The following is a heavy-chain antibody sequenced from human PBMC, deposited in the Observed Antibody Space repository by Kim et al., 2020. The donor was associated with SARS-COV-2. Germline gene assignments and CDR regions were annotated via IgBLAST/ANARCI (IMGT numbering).Heavy chain of an antibody. CDR1: GFTFSSYA. V-gene: IGHV3-23*01. D-gene: IGHD6-13*01. CDR3: AKDPFAAAGNLRQKH. J-gene: IGHJ1*01. CDR2: ISGSGGST. Sequence: GGSLRLSCAASGFTFSSYAMSWVRQAPGKGLEWVSAISGSGGSTYYADSAKGRFTISRDNSKNTLYLQMNSLRAEDTAVYYCAKDPFAAAGNLRQKHWGQGTLVTVSS.